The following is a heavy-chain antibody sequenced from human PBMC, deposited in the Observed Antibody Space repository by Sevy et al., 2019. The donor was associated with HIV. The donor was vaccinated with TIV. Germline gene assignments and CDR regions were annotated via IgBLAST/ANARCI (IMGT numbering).Heavy chain of an antibody. J-gene: IGHJ6*02. CDR1: GFTVSSNY. CDR2: IYSGGST. Sequence: GGSLRLSCAASGFTVSSNYMSWVRQAPGKGLEWVSVIYSGGSTYYADSVKGRFTISRDNSKNTLYLQRNSLRAEDTAVYYCARDWQWGPVGYYGMDVWGQGTTVTVSS. D-gene: IGHD6-19*01. CDR3: ARDWQWGPVGYYGMDV. V-gene: IGHV3-53*01.